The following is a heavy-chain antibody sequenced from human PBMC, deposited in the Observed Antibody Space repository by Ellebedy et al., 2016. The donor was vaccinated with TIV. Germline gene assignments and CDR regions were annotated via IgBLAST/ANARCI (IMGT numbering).Heavy chain of an antibody. D-gene: IGHD2-2*01. J-gene: IGHJ3*02. V-gene: IGHV3-21*01. Sequence: GGSLRLXCAASEFIFSTYSMNWVRQAPGKGLEWVSSISSSSSYIYYADSLKGRLTISRDNAKDSLYLQMNSLRAEDTGVYYCARARVGRHCSGTSCYGGVFDIWGQGTMVTVSS. CDR3: ARARVGRHCSGTSCYGGVFDI. CDR1: EFIFSTYS. CDR2: ISSSSSYI.